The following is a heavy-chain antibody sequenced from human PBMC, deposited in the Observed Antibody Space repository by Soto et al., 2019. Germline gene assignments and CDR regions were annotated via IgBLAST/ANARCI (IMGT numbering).Heavy chain of an antibody. V-gene: IGHV4-30-4*01. D-gene: IGHD6-19*01. J-gene: IGHJ5*01. CDR2: IYRGGST. CDR1: GDSISSGDYF. CDR3: VRDRALDSSGHWFDS. Sequence: SETLSLTCTVSGDSISSGDYFWSWIRQPPGKGLEWIGYIYRGGSTYSNPSLRSRVTISADTSRNQFSLKLTSATAADTAIYYCVRDRALDSSGHWFDSWGQGTLVTVSS.